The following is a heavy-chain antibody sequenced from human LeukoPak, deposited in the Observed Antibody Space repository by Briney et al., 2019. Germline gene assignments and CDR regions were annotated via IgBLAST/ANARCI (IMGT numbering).Heavy chain of an antibody. V-gene: IGHV1-69*13. J-gene: IGHJ4*02. Sequence: ASVKVSCKASGGTFSSYAISWVRQAPGQGLEWMGGIIPIFGTANYAQKFQGRVTITADESTSTAYMELNSLRAEDTAVYYCARAEIIRGYSYSCVEYWGQGTLVTVSS. CDR3: ARAEIIRGYSYSCVEY. D-gene: IGHD5-18*01. CDR2: IIPIFGTA. CDR1: GGTFSSYA.